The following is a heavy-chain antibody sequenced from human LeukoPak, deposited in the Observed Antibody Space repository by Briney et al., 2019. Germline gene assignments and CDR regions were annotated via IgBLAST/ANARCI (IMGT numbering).Heavy chain of an antibody. Sequence: GGSLRLSCAASGFTFSSYAMSWVRQAPGKGLEWVSAISGSGGSTYYADSVKGRFTISRDNSKNTLYLQMNSLRAEDTAVYYCAKDQAYYYDSSGYSDDAFDIWGQGTMVTVSS. CDR1: GFTFSSYA. D-gene: IGHD3-22*01. J-gene: IGHJ3*02. V-gene: IGHV3-23*01. CDR3: AKDQAYYYDSSGYSDDAFDI. CDR2: ISGSGGST.